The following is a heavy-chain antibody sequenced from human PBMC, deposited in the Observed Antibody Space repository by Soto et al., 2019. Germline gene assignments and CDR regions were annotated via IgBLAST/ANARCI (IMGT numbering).Heavy chain of an antibody. Sequence: SETLSLTCTVSGGSLSSGYYYWSWIRQHPGKGLEWIGYIHYSGDSYYNPSLKSRVTISIDTSNNQFSLRLSSVTAADTAVYYCARGDYNAYRGYDYWGQGTLVTVSS. D-gene: IGHD4-17*01. V-gene: IGHV4-31*03. CDR2: IHYSGDS. CDR3: ARGDYNAYRGYDY. CDR1: GGSLSSGYYY. J-gene: IGHJ4*02.